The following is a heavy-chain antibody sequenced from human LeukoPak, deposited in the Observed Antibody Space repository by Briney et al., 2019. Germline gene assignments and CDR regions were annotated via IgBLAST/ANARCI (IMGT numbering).Heavy chain of an antibody. CDR2: INHSGST. CDR3: ARRFVGVVRDNHFDY. Sequence: KPSETLSLTCAVEGGSFSGYDWSWIRQPPGKGLEWGGEINHSGSTNYNPSLKSRVPLSVDTSKNQFSLKLSSATAADTAVYYCARRFVGVVRDNHFDYWGQGTLVTVSS. J-gene: IGHJ4*02. V-gene: IGHV4-34*01. D-gene: IGHD3-3*01. CDR1: GGSFSGYD.